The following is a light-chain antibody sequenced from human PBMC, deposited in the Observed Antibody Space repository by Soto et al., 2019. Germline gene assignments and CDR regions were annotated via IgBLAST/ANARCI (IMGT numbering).Light chain of an antibody. Sequence: QSALTQPASVSGSPGQSITISCTGTSSDIGGYNYVSWYQQHPGKAPKLMIYGVSDRPSGVSTRFSGSRSVNTSSLTISGLQAEDEADYYCSSYTSSSTRVFGGGTKLTVL. J-gene: IGLJ2*01. CDR2: GVS. V-gene: IGLV2-14*01. CDR1: SSDIGGYNY. CDR3: SSYTSSSTRV.